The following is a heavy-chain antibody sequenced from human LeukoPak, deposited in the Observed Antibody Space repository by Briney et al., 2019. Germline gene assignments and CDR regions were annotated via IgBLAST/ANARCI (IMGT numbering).Heavy chain of an antibody. V-gene: IGHV1-8*01. Sequence: ASVKVSCNASGYTFTSYGFNWVRHAPAQGLEWMGWMKPNSANTGYAQKFQGRVTMTRNTSISTAYMELSSLRSEDTAVYYCARGQVLGLGPAYDWFDPWGQGTLVTVSS. CDR1: GYTFTSYG. D-gene: IGHD3-16*01. CDR3: ARGQVLGLGPAYDWFDP. CDR2: MKPNSANT. J-gene: IGHJ5*02.